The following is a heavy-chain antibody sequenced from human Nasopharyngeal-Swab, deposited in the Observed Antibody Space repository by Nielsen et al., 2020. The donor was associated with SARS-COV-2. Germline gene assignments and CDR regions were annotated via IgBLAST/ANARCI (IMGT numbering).Heavy chain of an antibody. CDR3: ARNRLSRQQQLVLGY. Sequence: GGSLRLSCAASGFTFSAYNINWVRQAPGKGLEWVSYISRRSDTIYYADSVKGRFTISRDNVKNSLYLQMNSLRAEDTAVYYCARNRLSRQQQLVLGYWGQGTLVTVSS. CDR2: ISRRSDTI. J-gene: IGHJ4*02. V-gene: IGHV3-48*01. CDR1: GFTFSAYN. D-gene: IGHD6-13*01.